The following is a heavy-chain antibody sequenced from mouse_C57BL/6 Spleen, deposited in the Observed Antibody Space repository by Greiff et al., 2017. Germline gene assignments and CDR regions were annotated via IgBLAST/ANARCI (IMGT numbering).Heavy chain of an antibody. D-gene: IGHD3-2*02. CDR1: GYSITSGYY. CDR3: ARDGSSVYVYWFAY. J-gene: IGHJ3*01. V-gene: IGHV3-6*01. CDR2: ISYDGSN. Sequence: EVQLQQSGPGLVKPSQSLSLTCSVTGYSITSGYYWNWIRQFPGNKLEWMGYISYDGSNNYNPSLNNRISIPRDTSKNQFFLKLNSVTTEDTATYDCARDGSSVYVYWFAYWGQGTLVTVSA.